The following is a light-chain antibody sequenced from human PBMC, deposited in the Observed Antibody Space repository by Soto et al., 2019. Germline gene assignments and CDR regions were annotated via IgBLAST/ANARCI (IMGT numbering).Light chain of an antibody. V-gene: IGKV3-20*01. CDR1: QSVSSSY. CDR3: QQYGSSPRT. J-gene: IGKJ1*01. Sequence: EIVLTQSPGTLSLSPGERATLSCRASQSVSSSYLAWYQQKPGQAPRLLLYGASSRATGIPDRFSGSGSGTDFTLTISRLETEDFAVYYCQQYGSSPRTFVQGTKVEIK. CDR2: GAS.